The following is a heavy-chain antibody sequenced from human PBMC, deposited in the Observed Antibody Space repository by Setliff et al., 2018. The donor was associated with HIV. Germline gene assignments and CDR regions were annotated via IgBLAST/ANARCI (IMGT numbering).Heavy chain of an antibody. CDR3: ARDLGGPRNFDN. J-gene: IGHJ4*02. V-gene: IGHV4-4*07. CDR1: GVTISSHF. D-gene: IGHD2-15*01. Sequence: LSLTCSVSGVTISSHFWTWIRQPAGKGLEWIGRAYTGGSTNYNPSLKSRLTISIDTSKNQFSLKLRSVTAADTAVYYCARDLGGPRNFDNWGQGTLVTVSS. CDR2: AYTGGST.